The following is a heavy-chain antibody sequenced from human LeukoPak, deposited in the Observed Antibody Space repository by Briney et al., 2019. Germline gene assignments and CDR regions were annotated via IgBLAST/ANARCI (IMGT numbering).Heavy chain of an antibody. CDR1: DYSISSGNY. D-gene: IGHD3-22*01. CDR3: ARNDGSGYFDY. J-gene: IGHJ4*02. CDR2: VYHSGTT. Sequence: SETLSLTCAVSDYSISSGNYWGWTRRPPGKGLEWIGSVYHSGTTHYSPSLNSRVTIAVDTSKNQFSLKLSSVTAAGTAVYYCARNDGSGYFDYWGQGTLVTVSS. V-gene: IGHV4-38-2*01.